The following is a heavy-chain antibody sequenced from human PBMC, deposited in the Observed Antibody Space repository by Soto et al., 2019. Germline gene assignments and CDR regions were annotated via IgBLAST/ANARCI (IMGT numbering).Heavy chain of an antibody. CDR3: ARESGRGETNYYDSSGYLISPRSRYGMDV. D-gene: IGHD3-22*01. V-gene: IGHV4-34*01. CDR2: INHSGST. Sequence: SETLSLTCAVYGGSFSGYYWSWIRQPPGKGLEWIGEINHSGSTNYNPSLKSRVTISVDTSKNQFSLKLSSVTAADTAVYYCARESGRGETNYYDSSGYLISPRSRYGMDVWGQGTTVTAP. J-gene: IGHJ6*02. CDR1: GGSFSGYY.